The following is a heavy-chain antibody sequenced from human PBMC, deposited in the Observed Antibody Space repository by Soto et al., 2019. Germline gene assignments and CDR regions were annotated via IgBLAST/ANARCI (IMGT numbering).Heavy chain of an antibody. Sequence: QVQLVESGGGVVQPGRSLRLSCAASGFTFSSYGMHWVRQAPGKGLEWVAVIWYDGSNKYYADSVKGRFTISRDNSKNTLYLQMNRLRAEDTAVYYCARAPGAAGTFSEYWGQGTLVTVSS. CDR1: GFTFSSYG. D-gene: IGHD6-13*01. J-gene: IGHJ4*02. CDR3: ARAPGAAGTFSEY. CDR2: IWYDGSNK. V-gene: IGHV3-33*01.